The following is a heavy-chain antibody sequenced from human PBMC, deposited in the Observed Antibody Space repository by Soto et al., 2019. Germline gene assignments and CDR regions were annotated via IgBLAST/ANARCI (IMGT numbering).Heavy chain of an antibody. CDR1: GFSFNSYS. CDR2: MSFDGSKK. J-gene: IGHJ3*02. V-gene: IGHV3-30-3*01. D-gene: IGHD2-15*01. CDR3: ARDKGGGFCSGGSCYNDAFDM. Sequence: GGSLRLSCAASGFSFNSYSLHWVRQAPGKGLVWVAVMSFDGSKKYYADSVKGRFTVSRDNSRSTLYLEMNSLRAEETAVYYCARDKGGGFCSGGSCYNDAFDMWGQGTLVTVSS.